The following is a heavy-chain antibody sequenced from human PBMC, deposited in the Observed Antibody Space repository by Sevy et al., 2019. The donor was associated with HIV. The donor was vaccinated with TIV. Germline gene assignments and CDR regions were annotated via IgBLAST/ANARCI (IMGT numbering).Heavy chain of an antibody. V-gene: IGHV3-72*01. CDR3: ATHAGIAAAGRVLDY. J-gene: IGHJ4*02. Sequence: GGSLRLSCAASGFTFSDHYMEWVRQAPGKGLEWVGRTRNKADSYITEYAASVKGRFTISRDDSKNSLYLQMNSLKTEDTAVYYCATHAGIAAAGRVLDYWGQGSLVTVSS. CDR2: TRNKADSYIT. D-gene: IGHD6-13*01. CDR1: GFTFSDHY.